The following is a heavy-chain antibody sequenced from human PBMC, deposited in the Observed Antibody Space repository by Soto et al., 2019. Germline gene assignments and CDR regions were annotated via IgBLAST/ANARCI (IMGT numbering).Heavy chain of an antibody. CDR3: ARDAPPVDY. J-gene: IGHJ4*02. Sequence: QVQLVQSGAEVKKPGASVKVSCKASGYTFSNYGISWVRQAPGQGLEGMGWISAYNGNTKYAQKRQGRVTMTTDTSTSTVYMELRSVGADDAYVYYCARDAPPVDYWGQGTLVTVSS. CDR2: ISAYNGNT. V-gene: IGHV1-18*01. CDR1: GYTFSNYG.